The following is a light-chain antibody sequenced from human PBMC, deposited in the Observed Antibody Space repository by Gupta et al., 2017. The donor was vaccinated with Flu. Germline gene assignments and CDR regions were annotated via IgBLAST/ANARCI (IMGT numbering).Light chain of an antibody. J-gene: IGLJ3*02. Sequence: TISDVGGYIYVSWYQQYPGKAPELMIYEVSNRPSGVSNRFSGSKSGNTASLTISGLQAEDEADYYGSSYTTSSTWVFGGGTKLTVL. CDR3: SSYTTSSTWV. V-gene: IGLV2-14*01. CDR2: EVS. CDR1: ISDVGGYIY.